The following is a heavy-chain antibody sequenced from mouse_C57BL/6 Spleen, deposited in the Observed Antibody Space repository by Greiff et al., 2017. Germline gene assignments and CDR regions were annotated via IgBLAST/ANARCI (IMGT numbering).Heavy chain of an antibody. J-gene: IGHJ2*01. D-gene: IGHD1-1*01. CDR3: ARHETTVVATGFDY. CDR2: ISSGGSYT. V-gene: IGHV5-6*01. CDR1: GFTFSSYG. Sequence: EVQVVESGGDLVKPGGSLKLSCAASGFTFSSYGMSWVRQTPDKRLEWVATISSGGSYTYYPDSVKGRFTISRDNAKNTLYLQMSSLKSEDTAMYYCARHETTVVATGFDYWGQGTTLTVSS.